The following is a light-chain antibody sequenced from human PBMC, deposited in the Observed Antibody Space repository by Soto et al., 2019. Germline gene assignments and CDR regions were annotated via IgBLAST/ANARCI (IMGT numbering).Light chain of an antibody. CDR1: NIGSER. J-gene: IGLJ2*01. CDR3: QVWDSSSDHPV. CDR2: YDD. V-gene: IGLV3-21*04. Sequence: SYELTQPPSVSVAPGKTARIPCGGDNIGSERVHWYQQKPGQAPVLVIYYDDDRPSGIPERFSGSNSGNTATLTISRVEAGDEADYSCQVWDSSSDHPVFGGGTKLTVL.